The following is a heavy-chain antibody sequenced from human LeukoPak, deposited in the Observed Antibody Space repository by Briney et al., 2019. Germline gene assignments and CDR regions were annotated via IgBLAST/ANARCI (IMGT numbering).Heavy chain of an antibody. Sequence: SETLSLTCTVSGGSISSSSYYWGWIRQPPGKGLEWIGSIYYSGSTYYDPSLKSRVTISVDTSKNQFSLKLTSVTAADTAVYYCARETPQEVVAATRAGGYHFDFWGQGTLVTVSS. CDR2: IYYSGST. CDR1: GGSISSSSYY. CDR3: ARETPQEVVAATRAGGYHFDF. J-gene: IGHJ4*02. D-gene: IGHD2-15*01. V-gene: IGHV4-39*07.